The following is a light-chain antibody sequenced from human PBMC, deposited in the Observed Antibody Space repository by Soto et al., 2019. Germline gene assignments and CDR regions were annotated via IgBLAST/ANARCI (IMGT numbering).Light chain of an antibody. CDR3: SSDTRSSPLVV. CDR1: SSDVGGYNY. V-gene: IGLV2-14*01. Sequence: QSALTQPASVSGSPGQSITISCTGTSSDVGGYNYVSWYQQHPGKAPKLMIYDVSNRTSGVSNRFSGSKSGHTASLTISGFQAEDEAEYYCSSDTRSSPLVVFGGGSKLPVL. CDR2: DVS. J-gene: IGLJ2*01.